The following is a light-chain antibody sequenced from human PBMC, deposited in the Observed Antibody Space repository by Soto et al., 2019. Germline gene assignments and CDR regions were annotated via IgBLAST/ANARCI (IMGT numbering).Light chain of an antibody. CDR3: CSYAGSSTYV. V-gene: IGLV2-23*01. J-gene: IGLJ1*01. Sequence: QSALTQPASVSGSPGQSITISCTGTSNDVGSYNLVSWYQQHPGKAPKLMIYEGSKRPSGVSNRFSGSKSGTTASLTISGLQTEDEADYYCCSYAGSSTYVFGTGTKLTVL. CDR2: EGS. CDR1: SNDVGSYNL.